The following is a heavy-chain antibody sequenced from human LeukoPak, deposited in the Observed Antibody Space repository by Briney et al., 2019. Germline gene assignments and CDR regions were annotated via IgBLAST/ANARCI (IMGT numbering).Heavy chain of an antibody. CDR1: GGSISSGGYY. Sequence: PSETLSLTCTVSGGSISSGGYYWSWIRQHPGKGLEWIGYIYYSGSTYYNPSLKSRVTISVDTSKNQFSLKLSSVTAADTAVYYCARVVTYYYDSSGYYYPLSHSSWFDPWGQGTLVTVSS. CDR2: IYYSGST. V-gene: IGHV4-31*03. J-gene: IGHJ5*02. D-gene: IGHD3-22*01. CDR3: ARVVTYYYDSSGYYYPLSHSSWFDP.